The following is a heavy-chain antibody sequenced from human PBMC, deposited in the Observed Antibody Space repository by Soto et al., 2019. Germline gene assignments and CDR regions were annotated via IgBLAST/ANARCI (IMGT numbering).Heavy chain of an antibody. J-gene: IGHJ4*02. CDR1: GGSFSGYY. V-gene: IGHV4-34*01. D-gene: IGHD6-19*01. CDR3: ARERAVAGRYYFDY. Sequence: QVQLQQWGAGLLKPSETLSLTCAVYGGSFSGYYWSWIRQPPGKGLEWIGEINHSGSTNYNPSLKSRVTISVDTSKNQCSLKLSSVTAADTAVYYCARERAVAGRYYFDYWGQGTLVTVSS. CDR2: INHSGST.